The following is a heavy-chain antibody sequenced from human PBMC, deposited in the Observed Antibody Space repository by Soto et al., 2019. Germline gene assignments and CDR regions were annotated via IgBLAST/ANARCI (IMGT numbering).Heavy chain of an antibody. CDR3: ATTRGIAVGGSFDN. CDR1: GGSVGRRSAY. D-gene: IGHD6-19*01. Sequence: QLQLQESGPGLVKPSETLSLTCTVSGGSVGRRSAYLCWVRQPPGKGLEWIGTLFSGSTYSHPSLQRRVTISVDTSKNQFSLKMTSVAATDTAIYYCATTRGIAVGGSFDNWGQGILVTVSS. V-gene: IGHV4-39*01. CDR2: LFSGST. J-gene: IGHJ5*02.